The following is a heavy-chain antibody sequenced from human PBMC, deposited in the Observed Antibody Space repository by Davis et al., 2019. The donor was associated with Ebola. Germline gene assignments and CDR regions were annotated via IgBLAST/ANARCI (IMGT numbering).Heavy chain of an antibody. CDR2: ISAYNGNT. V-gene: IGHV1-18*01. Sequence: ASSLVFCYASSYTFTSYGISWWRQAPGQGLEWMGWISAYNGNTNYAQKLQGRVTMTTDTSTSTAYTELRSLRSDDTAVYYCARENTRYCSSTSCYYYGMDVWGQGTTVTVSS. CDR1: SYTFTSYG. D-gene: IGHD2-2*01. CDR3: ARENTRYCSSTSCYYYGMDV. J-gene: IGHJ6*02.